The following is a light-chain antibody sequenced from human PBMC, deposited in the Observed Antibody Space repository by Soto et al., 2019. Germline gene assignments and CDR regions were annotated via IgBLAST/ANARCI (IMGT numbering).Light chain of an antibody. J-gene: IGLJ1*01. CDR3: TSYTSSSTQV. Sequence: SALTQPASVSGSPGQSITISCTGTSSDVGGYDYVSWYQQHPGTAPRLIIFEVTNRPSGVSNRFSGSKSGNTASLTISGLQAEDEADYYRTSYTSSSTQVFGTGTKVTVL. CDR1: SSDVGGYDY. V-gene: IGLV2-14*01. CDR2: EVT.